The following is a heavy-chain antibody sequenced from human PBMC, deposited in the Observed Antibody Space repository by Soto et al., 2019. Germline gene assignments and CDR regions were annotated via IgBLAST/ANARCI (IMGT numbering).Heavy chain of an antibody. Sequence: PGGSLIISFSASGFTFSSYSMNWVRQAPGKGLEWVSSISSSSSYIYYADSVKGRFTISRDNAKNSLYLQMNSLRAEDTAVYYCAREGDYDFWSGYYDYWGQGTLVTVSS. J-gene: IGHJ4*02. CDR3: AREGDYDFWSGYYDY. D-gene: IGHD3-3*01. V-gene: IGHV3-21*01. CDR1: GFTFSSYS. CDR2: ISSSSSYI.